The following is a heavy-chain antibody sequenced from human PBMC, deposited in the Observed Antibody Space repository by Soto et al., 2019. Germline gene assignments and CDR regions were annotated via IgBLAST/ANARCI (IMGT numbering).Heavy chain of an antibody. CDR1: GASISSYY. CDR2: IYHSGST. D-gene: IGHD6-19*01. CDR3: ARGLRDSSGIGNGYYYYGMDV. J-gene: IGHJ6*02. V-gene: IGHV4-59*01. Sequence: SETLSLTCAVSGASISSYYWSWIRQPPGTGLEWIGYIYHSGSTNYNPSLKSRVTISVDTSKNQFSLKLSSVTAADTAVYYCARGLRDSSGIGNGYYYYGMDVWGQGTTVTVSS.